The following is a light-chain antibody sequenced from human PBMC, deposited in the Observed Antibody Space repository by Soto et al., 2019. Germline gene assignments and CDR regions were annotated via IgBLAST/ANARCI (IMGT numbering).Light chain of an antibody. CDR3: QQYAASPRT. CDR1: QSIGSNY. Sequence: EIVLTQSPVTLSLSPGESATLSCRASQSIGSNYLAWYQQKPGQAPRLLIYGASKRATGIPDRFSGSGYATDLTLTISRLEPEDGAVYYGQQYAASPRTFGQGTKVDIK. J-gene: IGKJ1*01. V-gene: IGKV3-20*01. CDR2: GAS.